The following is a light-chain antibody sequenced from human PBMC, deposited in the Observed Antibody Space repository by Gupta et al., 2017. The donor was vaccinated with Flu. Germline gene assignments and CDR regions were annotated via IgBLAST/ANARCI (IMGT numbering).Light chain of an antibody. CDR2: DVS. Sequence: ISCRSSQSLLHRDGKTYFYWYLQKPGQPPQLLIYDVSNRFSGVPDRFSGSGSGTDFTLKISRVEAEDVGVYYCMQSIEVPITFGGGTKVEIK. CDR1: QSLLHRDGKTY. V-gene: IGKV2D-29*01. CDR3: MQSIEVPIT. J-gene: IGKJ4*01.